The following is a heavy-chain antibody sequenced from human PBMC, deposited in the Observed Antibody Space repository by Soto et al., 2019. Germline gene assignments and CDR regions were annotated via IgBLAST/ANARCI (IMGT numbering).Heavy chain of an antibody. CDR1: GYTFTTYS. J-gene: IGHJ2*01. Sequence: HVQLVKSEAEDNKPGASVKVSCKASGYTFTTYSMHWVRQAPGQRLDWMGWINAGNGNTKYSQKFQGIVTITRDTSASKAYMVLSSLRSEDRAVYYCARATTVFYDSSGFFDLWGWGSRGSVSS. D-gene: IGHD3-22*01. CDR3: ARATTVFYDSSGFFDL. CDR2: INAGNGNT. V-gene: IGHV1-3*05.